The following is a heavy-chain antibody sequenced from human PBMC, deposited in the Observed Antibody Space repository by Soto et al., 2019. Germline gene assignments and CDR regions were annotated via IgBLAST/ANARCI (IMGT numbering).Heavy chain of an antibody. V-gene: IGHV1-18*01. Sequence: AASVKVSCKASGYTFIIYGIGWVRQAPGQGLEWMGWISGYNGNTHYAQKFQGRVTMTTDTSTSTAYMELRSLRSDDTAVYYCARGDYGAPPDYWGQGTLVTVSS. CDR1: GYTFIIYG. CDR3: ARGDYGAPPDY. CDR2: ISGYNGNT. D-gene: IGHD4-17*01. J-gene: IGHJ4*02.